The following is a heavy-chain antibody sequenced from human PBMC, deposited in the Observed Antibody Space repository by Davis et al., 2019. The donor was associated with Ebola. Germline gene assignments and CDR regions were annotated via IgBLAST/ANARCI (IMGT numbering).Heavy chain of an antibody. Sequence: PGGSLRLSCAASGFTFSSYGMPWVRQAPGKGLEWVAVISYDGSNKYYADSVKGRFTISRDNSKNTLYLQMNSLRAEDTAVYYCAKDRVLWFGEHAGPVDYWGQGTLVTVSS. CDR3: AKDRVLWFGEHAGPVDY. D-gene: IGHD3-10*01. J-gene: IGHJ4*02. CDR1: GFTFSSYG. CDR2: ISYDGSNK. V-gene: IGHV3-30*18.